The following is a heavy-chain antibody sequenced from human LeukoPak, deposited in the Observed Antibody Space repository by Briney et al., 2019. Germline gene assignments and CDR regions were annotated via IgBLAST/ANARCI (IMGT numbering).Heavy chain of an antibody. CDR2: IYYSGST. J-gene: IGHJ1*01. D-gene: IGHD3-22*01. CDR3: ARVVQSTDSSGFYLPEYFQH. Sequence: PSETLSLTCAVSGGSISSNSYYWGWIRQPPGKGLEWIGSIYYSGSTYYNPSLKSRVTISVDTSKNQFSLKLSSVTAADTAVYYCARVVQSTDSSGFYLPEYFQHWGQGTLVTVSS. V-gene: IGHV4-39*07. CDR1: GGSISSNSYY.